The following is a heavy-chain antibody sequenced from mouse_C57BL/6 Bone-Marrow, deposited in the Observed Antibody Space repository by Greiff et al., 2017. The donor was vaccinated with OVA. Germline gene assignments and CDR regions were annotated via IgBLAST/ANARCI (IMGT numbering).Heavy chain of an antibody. CDR1: GYTFTDYY. Sequence: VQLVESGPELVKPGASVKISCKASGYTFTDYYINWVKQRPGQGLEWIGWIFPGSGSTYYNEKFKGKATLTVDKSSSTAYMLLSSLTSGDSAVYFCARYYGSSYGFAYWGQGTLVTVSA. J-gene: IGHJ3*01. V-gene: IGHV1-75*01. D-gene: IGHD1-1*01. CDR2: IFPGSGST. CDR3: ARYYGSSYGFAY.